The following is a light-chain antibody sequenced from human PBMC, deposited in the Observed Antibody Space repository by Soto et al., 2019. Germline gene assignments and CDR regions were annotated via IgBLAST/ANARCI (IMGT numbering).Light chain of an antibody. CDR2: GAS. CDR1: QSVSSSY. V-gene: IGKV3-20*01. J-gene: IGKJ5*01. CDR3: QQYGSSPQT. Sequence: EIVLTQSPGTLSLSPGESATLSCRASQSVSSSYLAWYQQKPGQAPRLLIYGASSRATGIPDRFSGSGSGTDFTLTISRLEPEEFAVYYCQQYGSSPQTVGQGTRLEIK.